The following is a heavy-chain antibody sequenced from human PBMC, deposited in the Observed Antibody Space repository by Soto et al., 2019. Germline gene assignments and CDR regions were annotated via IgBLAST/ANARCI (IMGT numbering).Heavy chain of an antibody. J-gene: IGHJ6*02. CDR3: AREMATIMAYYYYGMDV. CDR1: GFTFSSYA. CDR2: ISYDGSNK. V-gene: IGHV3-30-3*01. Sequence: QPGGSLRLSCAASGFTFSSYAMHWVRQAPGKGLEWVAVISYDGSNKYYADSVKGRFTISRDNSKNTLYLQMNSLRAEDTAVYYCAREMATIMAYYYYGMDVWGQGTTVTVSS. D-gene: IGHD5-12*01.